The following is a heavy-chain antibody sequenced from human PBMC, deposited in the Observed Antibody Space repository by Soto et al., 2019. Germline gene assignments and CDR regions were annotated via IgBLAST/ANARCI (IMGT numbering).Heavy chain of an antibody. D-gene: IGHD3-16*02. CDR1: GFTVSSNY. CDR2: IYSGGNT. Sequence: GGSLRLSCAASGFTVSSNYMSWVRQAPGKGLEWVSVIYSGGNTYYADSVKGRLTISRDSSKNTVYLQMNSLRAEDTAVYYCATYLWGGYRYTFDFWGQGTLVTVSS. CDR3: ATYLWGGYRYTFDF. V-gene: IGHV3-53*01. J-gene: IGHJ4*02.